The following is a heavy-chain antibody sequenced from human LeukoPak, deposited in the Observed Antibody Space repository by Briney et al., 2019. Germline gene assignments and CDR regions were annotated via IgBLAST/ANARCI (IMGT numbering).Heavy chain of an antibody. Sequence: GGSLRLSCAASEFTFSTYWMSWVRQAPGKGLEWVSYISSSSTIYYADSVKGRFTISRDNAKNSLYLQMNSLRAEDTAVYYCALRGGYTSGWYMRDYYMDVWGKGTTVTVSS. V-gene: IGHV3-48*01. CDR3: ALRGGYTSGWYMRDYYMDV. J-gene: IGHJ6*03. D-gene: IGHD6-19*01. CDR2: ISSSSTI. CDR1: EFTFSTYW.